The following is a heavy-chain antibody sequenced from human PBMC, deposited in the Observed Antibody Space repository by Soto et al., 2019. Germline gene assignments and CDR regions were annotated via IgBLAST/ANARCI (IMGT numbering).Heavy chain of an antibody. J-gene: IGHJ4*02. CDR1: ESSFSDYG. Sequence: GSLLLACTASESSFSDYGMHWVRQAPGKGLEWVAVISYEGTAKYYADSVKGRFTISRDNSKNTLFLQMNNLRSEDTAVYYCAKGASYRMFDYWGQGTLVTVSS. CDR2: ISYEGTAK. CDR3: AKGASYRMFDY. D-gene: IGHD1-26*01. V-gene: IGHV3-30*18.